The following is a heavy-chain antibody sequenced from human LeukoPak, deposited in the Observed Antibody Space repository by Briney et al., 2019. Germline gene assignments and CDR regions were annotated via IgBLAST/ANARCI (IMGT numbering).Heavy chain of an antibody. CDR2: IYYSGST. CDR1: GGSISSSSYY. Sequence: PSETLSLTCTVSGGSISSSSYYWGWIRQPPGKGLEWIGSIYYSGSTYYNPSLKSRATISVDTSKNQFSLKLSSVTAADTAVYYCARDGLTRIAVAGTGEFDYWGQGTLVTVSS. CDR3: ARDGLTRIAVAGTGEFDY. J-gene: IGHJ4*02. V-gene: IGHV4-39*07. D-gene: IGHD6-13*01.